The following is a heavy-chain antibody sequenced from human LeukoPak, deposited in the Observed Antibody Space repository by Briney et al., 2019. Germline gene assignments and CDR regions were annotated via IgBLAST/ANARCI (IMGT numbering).Heavy chain of an antibody. J-gene: IGHJ6*03. CDR3: ARSWVPAATYYYYYYMDV. Sequence: GASVKVSCKASGYTFTSYDINWVRQATGQGLEWMGWMNPNSGNTGYAQKFQGRVTMTRNTSISTAYMELSSLRSEDTAVYYCARSWVPAATYYYYYYMDVWGKGTTVTVSS. CDR2: MNPNSGNT. CDR1: GYTFTSYD. D-gene: IGHD2-2*01. V-gene: IGHV1-8*01.